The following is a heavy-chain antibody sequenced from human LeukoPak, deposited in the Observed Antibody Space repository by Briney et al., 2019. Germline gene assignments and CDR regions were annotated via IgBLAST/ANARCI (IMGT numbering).Heavy chain of an antibody. Sequence: GSLRLSCAASGFTLSSYAMSWIRQPPGKGLEWIGYIYYSGSTNYNPSLKSRVTISVDTSKNQFSLQLNSVTPEDTAVYYCARASGWPYFDYWGQGTLVTVSS. CDR3: ARASGWPYFDY. D-gene: IGHD6-19*01. J-gene: IGHJ4*02. V-gene: IGHV4-59*12. CDR1: GFTLSSYA. CDR2: IYYSGST.